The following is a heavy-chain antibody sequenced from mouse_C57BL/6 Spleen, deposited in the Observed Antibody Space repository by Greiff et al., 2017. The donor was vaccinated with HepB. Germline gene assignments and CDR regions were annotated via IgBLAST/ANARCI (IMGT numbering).Heavy chain of an antibody. Sequence: EVQLVESGGGLVKPGGSLKLSCAASGFTFSSYAMSWVRQTPEKRLEWVATISDGGSYTYYPDNVKGRFTISRDNAKNNLYLQMSHLKSEDTAMYYCARDSFYGNYVAYWGQGTLVTVSA. CDR3: ARDSFYGNYVAY. D-gene: IGHD2-1*01. CDR1: GFTFSSYA. J-gene: IGHJ3*01. CDR2: ISDGGSYT. V-gene: IGHV5-4*01.